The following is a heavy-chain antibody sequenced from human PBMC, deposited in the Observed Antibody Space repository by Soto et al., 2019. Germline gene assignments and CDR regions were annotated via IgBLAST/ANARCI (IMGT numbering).Heavy chain of an antibody. CDR2: IYSGGST. J-gene: IGHJ4*02. CDR1: GITVSSNY. D-gene: IGHD3-10*01. V-gene: IGHV3-66*01. Sequence: EVQLVESGGGLVQPGGSLRLSCAASGITVSSNYMSWVRQAPGKGLEWVSVIYSGGSTYYADSVKGRFTISRDISINALLLQMIRLRAEGTAVYSCVRDLFYYGSGTMGGYFDYWGQGTLVTVSS. CDR3: VRDLFYYGSGTMGGYFDY.